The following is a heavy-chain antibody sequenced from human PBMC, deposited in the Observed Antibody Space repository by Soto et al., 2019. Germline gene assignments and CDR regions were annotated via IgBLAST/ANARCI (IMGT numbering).Heavy chain of an antibody. J-gene: IGHJ6*04. CDR3: AKDLWILLRFFDWLLRSG. V-gene: IGHV3-30*18. Sequence: GGSLRLSCAASGFTFSSYGMHWVRQAPGKGLEWVAVISYDGSNKYYADSGKGRFTISRDNSKNTLYLQMNSLRAEDTAVYYCAKDLWILLRFFDWLLRSGWGKGTTVTVSA. CDR2: ISYDGSNK. CDR1: GFTFSSYG. D-gene: IGHD3-3*01.